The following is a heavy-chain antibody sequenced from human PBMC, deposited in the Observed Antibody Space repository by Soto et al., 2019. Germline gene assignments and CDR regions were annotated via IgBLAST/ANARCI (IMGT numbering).Heavy chain of an antibody. CDR2: ISSSSSYI. CDR1: GFTFSSYS. Sequence: GGSLRLSCAASGFTFSSYSMNWVRQAPGKGLEWVSSISSSSSYIYYADSVKGRFTISRDNAKNSLYLQMNSLRAEDTAVYYCARDTKKYSYGFYYYYYMDVWGKGTTVTVSS. V-gene: IGHV3-21*01. CDR3: ARDTKKYSYGFYYYYYMDV. D-gene: IGHD5-18*01. J-gene: IGHJ6*03.